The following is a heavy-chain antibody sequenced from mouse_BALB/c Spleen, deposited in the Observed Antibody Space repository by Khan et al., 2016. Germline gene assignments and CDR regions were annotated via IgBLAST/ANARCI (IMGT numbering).Heavy chain of an antibody. CDR1: GYTFTNYG. CDR3: SRYRYYYGSSRYFDV. D-gene: IGHD1-1*01. Sequence: QIQLVQSGPELKKPGKTVKISCKASGYTFTNYGMNWVKQAPGKGLKWMGWINTYSGESTYADDFKGRFAFSLETSANTAYLQINNLKNEDTAQYFCSRYRYYYGSSRYFDVWGAGTTVTVSS. CDR2: INTYSGES. V-gene: IGHV9-3-1*01. J-gene: IGHJ1*01.